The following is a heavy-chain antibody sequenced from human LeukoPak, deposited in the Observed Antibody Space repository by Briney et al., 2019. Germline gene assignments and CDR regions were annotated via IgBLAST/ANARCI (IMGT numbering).Heavy chain of an antibody. V-gene: IGHV3-66*01. Sequence: GGSPRLSCTASGXTIRSNYMSWVRQAPGKGLEWVSVIYSGDSTYYADSVKGRFTISRDTSKNTLYLQMNSLRAEDTAVYYCARGGVDGFDFDYWGQGTLVTVSS. CDR3: ARGGVDGFDFDY. CDR1: GXTIRSNY. CDR2: IYSGDST. J-gene: IGHJ4*02. D-gene: IGHD2-2*03.